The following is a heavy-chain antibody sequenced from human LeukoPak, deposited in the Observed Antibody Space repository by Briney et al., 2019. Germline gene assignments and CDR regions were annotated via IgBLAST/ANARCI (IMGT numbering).Heavy chain of an antibody. CDR1: GGSFSGYY. Sequence: SETLSLTCAVYGGSFSGYYWSWIRQPPGKGLEWIGEINHSGSTNYNPSLKSRVTISVDTSKNQFSLKLSSVTAADTAVYYCARGFWQWLKLVYWGQGTLVTVSS. J-gene: IGHJ4*02. D-gene: IGHD6-19*01. CDR2: INHSGST. V-gene: IGHV4-34*01. CDR3: ARGFWQWLKLVY.